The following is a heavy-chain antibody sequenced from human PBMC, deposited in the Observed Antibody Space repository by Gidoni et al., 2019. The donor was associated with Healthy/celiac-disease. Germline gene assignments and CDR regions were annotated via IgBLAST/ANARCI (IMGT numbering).Heavy chain of an antibody. CDR1: GGTFSSYA. Sequence: HVPLVQSGAEVRKPGSSVKASCKASGGTFSSYAISGVRPAPGQGLEWMGAISPIFGTANYAQKFQGRVTITADESTSTAYMELSSLRSEDTAVYYCAASHGWELLGGDAFDIWGQGTMVTVSS. D-gene: IGHD1-26*01. J-gene: IGHJ3*02. CDR2: ISPIFGTA. CDR3: AASHGWELLGGDAFDI. V-gene: IGHV1-69*01.